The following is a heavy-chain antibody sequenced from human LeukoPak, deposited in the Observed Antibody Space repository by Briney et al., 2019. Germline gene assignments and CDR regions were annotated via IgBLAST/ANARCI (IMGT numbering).Heavy chain of an antibody. D-gene: IGHD6-13*01. CDR2: IYYSGST. J-gene: IGHJ6*02. CDR1: GGSISSGGYY. CDR3: ARGGVVGGYRYYYYGMDV. Sequence: SQTLSLTCTVSGGSISSGGYYWSWIRQHPGKGLEWIGYIYYSGSTCYNPSLKSRVTISVDTSKNQFSLKLSSVTAADTAVYYCARGGVVGGYRYYYYGMDVWGQGTTVTVSS. V-gene: IGHV4-31*03.